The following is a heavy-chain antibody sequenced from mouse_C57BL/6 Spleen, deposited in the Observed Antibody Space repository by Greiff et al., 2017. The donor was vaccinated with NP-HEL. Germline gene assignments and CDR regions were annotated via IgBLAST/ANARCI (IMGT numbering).Heavy chain of an antibody. CDR1: GYTFTSYW. CDR3: ARSNWDTDWFAY. J-gene: IGHJ3*01. Sequence: QVQLQQSGAELVKPGASVKLSCKASGYTFTSYWMHWVKQRPGQGLEWIGMIHPNSGSTNYNEKFKSKATLTVDKSSSTAYMQLSSLTSEDSAVYYCARSNWDTDWFAYWGQGTLVTVSA. CDR2: IHPNSGST. V-gene: IGHV1-64*01. D-gene: IGHD4-1*01.